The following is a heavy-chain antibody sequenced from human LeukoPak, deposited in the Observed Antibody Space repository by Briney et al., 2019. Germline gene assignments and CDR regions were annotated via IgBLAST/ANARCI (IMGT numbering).Heavy chain of an antibody. Sequence: SGGSLRLSCAASGFTFSSFAMSWVRQTPEKGLEWVSGISGSGGNTYYADSVKGRFTISRDNSKNTLYLQMNSLRAEDTAIYYCAKRPVSYSSGWSTFDYWGQGTLVTVSS. V-gene: IGHV3-23*01. D-gene: IGHD6-19*01. CDR2: ISGSGGNT. J-gene: IGHJ4*02. CDR3: AKRPVSYSSGWSTFDY. CDR1: GFTFSSFA.